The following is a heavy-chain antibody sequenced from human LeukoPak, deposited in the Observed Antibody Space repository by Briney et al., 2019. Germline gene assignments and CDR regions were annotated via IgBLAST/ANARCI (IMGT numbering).Heavy chain of an antibody. Sequence: GGSLRLSCAASGFTFSSYSMSWVRQAPGKGLEWVSSISSSSYIYYADSVKGRFTISRDNAKNSLYLQMNSLRAEDTAVYYCARGGGAAEVYYYYYMDVWGKGTTVTVSS. D-gene: IGHD6-13*01. CDR2: ISSSSYI. CDR1: GFTFSSYS. V-gene: IGHV3-21*01. CDR3: ARGGGAAEVYYYYYMDV. J-gene: IGHJ6*03.